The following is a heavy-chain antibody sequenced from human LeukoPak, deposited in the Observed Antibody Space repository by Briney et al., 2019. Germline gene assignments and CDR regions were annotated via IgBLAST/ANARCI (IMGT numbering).Heavy chain of an antibody. J-gene: IGHJ6*03. Sequence: GGSLTLSCAASGFTFTSYCMNWVRQPPGKGLEWVSSISSSSSYIYYADSVKGRFTISRDKDKKSVYLQMTSLRAEDTAVYYCARESGSRSYYYYMDVWGKGTTVTVSS. CDR2: ISSSSSYI. V-gene: IGHV3-21*01. CDR1: GFTFTSYC. CDR3: ARESGSRSYYYYMDV. D-gene: IGHD2-2*01.